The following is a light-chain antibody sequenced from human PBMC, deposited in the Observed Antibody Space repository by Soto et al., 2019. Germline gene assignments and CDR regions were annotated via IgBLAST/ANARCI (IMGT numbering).Light chain of an antibody. V-gene: IGLV1-40*01. J-gene: IGLJ2*01. Sequence: QSVLTQPPSVSGAPGQRVTISYTGSSSNIGAGYDVHWYQQLPGTAPKLLIYGNSNRPSGVPDRFSGSKSGTSASLAISGLQADDEADYYCQSYDSSLSEGVFGGGTKLTVL. CDR2: GNS. CDR3: QSYDSSLSEGV. CDR1: SSNIGAGYD.